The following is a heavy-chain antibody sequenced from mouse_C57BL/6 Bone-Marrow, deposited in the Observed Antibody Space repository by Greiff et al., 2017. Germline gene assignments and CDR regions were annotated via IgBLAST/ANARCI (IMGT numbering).Heavy chain of an antibody. Sequence: QVQLQQSGPELVKPGASVKLSCKASGYTFTSYDINWVKQRPGQGLEWIGWIYPRDGSTKYNEKFKGKATLTVDTSSSTAYMELHSLTSEDSAVYFCASYYYGSRWYYAMDYWGQGTSVTVSS. CDR3: ASYYYGSRWYYAMDY. D-gene: IGHD1-1*01. J-gene: IGHJ4*01. V-gene: IGHV1-85*01. CDR1: GYTFTSYD. CDR2: IYPRDGST.